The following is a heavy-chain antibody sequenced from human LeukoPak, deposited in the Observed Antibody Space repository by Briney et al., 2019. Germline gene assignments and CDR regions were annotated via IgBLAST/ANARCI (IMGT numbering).Heavy chain of an antibody. CDR3: PGRVNGAAPPYYSVRDV. D-gene: IGHD1-26*01. V-gene: IGHV2-70*11. J-gene: IGHJ6*02. Sequence: SGPALVKPTQTLTLTCTFSGFSLSTSGMCVSWIRQPPGKALEWLARIDWDDDKYYSISLKTRLTISKDTSKNQVVLTMTNMDPVDTPPFYCPGRVNGAAPPYYSVRDVGAQGTTFPVPS. CDR2: IDWDDDK. CDR1: GFSLSTSGMC.